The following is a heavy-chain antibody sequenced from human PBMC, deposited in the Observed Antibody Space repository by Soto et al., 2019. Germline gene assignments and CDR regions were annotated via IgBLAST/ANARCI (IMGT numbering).Heavy chain of an antibody. J-gene: IGHJ4*02. V-gene: IGHV1-18*01. CDR1: GYTFTSYG. D-gene: IGHD3-10*01. CDR2: ISAYNGNT. CDR3: ARDPPRGSGSYYPRGRYDY. Sequence: QVQLVQSGAEVKKPGASVKVSCKASGYTFTSYGISWVRQAPGQGLEWMGWISAYNGNTNYAQKLQGRVTRTTDTSTSTAYMERRSRRSDDTAVYYCARDPPRGSGSYYPRGRYDYWGQGTLVTVSS.